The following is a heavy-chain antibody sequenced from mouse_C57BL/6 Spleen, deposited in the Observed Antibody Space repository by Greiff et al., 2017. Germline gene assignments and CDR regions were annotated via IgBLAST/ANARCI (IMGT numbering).Heavy chain of an antibody. V-gene: IGHV1-15*01. CDR3: TRRGTVALYYYAMDY. J-gene: IGHJ4*01. CDR2: IDPETGGT. CDR1: GYTFTDYE. Sequence: VQLQQSGAELVRPGASVTLSCKASGYTFTDYEMHWVKQTPVHGLEWIGAIDPETGGTAYNQKFKGKAILTADKSSSTAYMELRSLTSEDSAVYDCTRRGTVALYYYAMDYWGQGTSVTVSS. D-gene: IGHD1-1*01.